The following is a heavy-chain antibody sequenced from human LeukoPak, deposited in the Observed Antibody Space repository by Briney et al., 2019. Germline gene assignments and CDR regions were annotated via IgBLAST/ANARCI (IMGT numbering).Heavy chain of an antibody. Sequence: SETLSLTCTVSGGSITNYYWSWIRQPPGKGLEWIGYIYYSGSTNYNPSLKSRVTISEDTSKNQFSLKLSSVTAADTAVYYCARSGYSYGEQSDYWGQGTLVTVSS. D-gene: IGHD5-18*01. V-gene: IGHV4-59*01. CDR3: ARSGYSYGEQSDY. CDR1: GGSITNYY. J-gene: IGHJ4*02. CDR2: IYYSGST.